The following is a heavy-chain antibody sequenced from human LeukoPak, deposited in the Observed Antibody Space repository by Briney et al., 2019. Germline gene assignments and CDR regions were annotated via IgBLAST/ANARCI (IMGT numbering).Heavy chain of an antibody. CDR2: IYYGGST. CDR1: GGSISSYY. Sequence: SETLSLTCTVSGGSISSYYWSWIRQPPGKGLEWIGYIYYGGSTNYNPSLKSRVTISVDTSKNQFSLKLSSVTAADTAVYYCARRRFCSSTSCYGYFDLWGRGTLVTVSS. J-gene: IGHJ2*01. D-gene: IGHD2-2*01. V-gene: IGHV4-59*08. CDR3: ARRRFCSSTSCYGYFDL.